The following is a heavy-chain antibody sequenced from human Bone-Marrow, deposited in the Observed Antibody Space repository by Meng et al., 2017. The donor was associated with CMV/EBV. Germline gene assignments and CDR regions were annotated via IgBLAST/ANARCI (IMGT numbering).Heavy chain of an antibody. CDR1: GFTFSSYA. V-gene: IGHV3-30-3*01. Sequence: GESLKISCAASGFTFSSYAMHWVRQAPGKGLEWVAVISYDGSNKYYADSVKGRFTISRDNSKNTLYLQMNSLRAEDTAVYYCARELHSFPAADYCGQGTLVTVSS. D-gene: IGHD2-15*01. CDR2: ISYDGSNK. J-gene: IGHJ4*02. CDR3: ARELHSFPAADY.